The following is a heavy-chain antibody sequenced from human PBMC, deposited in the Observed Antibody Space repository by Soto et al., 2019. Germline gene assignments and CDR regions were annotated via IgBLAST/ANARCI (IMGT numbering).Heavy chain of an antibody. J-gene: IGHJ4*02. CDR2: MNPNSGNT. Sequence: QVQLVQSGAEVKKPGASVKVSCKASGYTFTSYDINWVRQATGQGLEWMGWMNPNSGNTGHAQKFQGRVTMTRNTSISTVDMELSSLRSEDTAVYYCAIGRYSNNWYYAFDYWGQGTLVTVSS. D-gene: IGHD1-7*01. CDR1: GYTFTSYD. V-gene: IGHV1-8*02. CDR3: AIGRYSNNWYYAFDY.